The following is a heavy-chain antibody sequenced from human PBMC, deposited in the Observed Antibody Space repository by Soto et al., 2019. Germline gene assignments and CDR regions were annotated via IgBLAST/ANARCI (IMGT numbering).Heavy chain of an antibody. V-gene: IGHV1-24*01. CDR1: GYTLTELS. CDR3: ATAKPYCSGGSCYGFGAFDI. D-gene: IGHD2-15*01. Sequence: ASVKVSCKVSGYTLTELSMHWVRQAPGKGLEWMGGFDPEDGETIYAQKFQGRVTMTEDTSTDTAYMELSSLRSEDTAVYYCATAKPYCSGGSCYGFGAFDIWGQGTMVTVSS. CDR2: FDPEDGET. J-gene: IGHJ3*02.